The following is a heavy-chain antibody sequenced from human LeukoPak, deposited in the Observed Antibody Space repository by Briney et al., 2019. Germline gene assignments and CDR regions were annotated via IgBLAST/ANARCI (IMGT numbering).Heavy chain of an antibody. CDR2: IGSSGDIT. Sequence: GGSLRLSCAASGFTFSSYAMSWVRQAPGMGLEWVSSIGSSGDITYYADSVKGRFTISRDNSKNTLYLQMNSLRAEDTAVYYCARAVAYCGGDCYSDYWGQGTLVTVSS. D-gene: IGHD2-21*02. J-gene: IGHJ4*02. V-gene: IGHV3-23*01. CDR1: GFTFSSYA. CDR3: ARAVAYCGGDCYSDY.